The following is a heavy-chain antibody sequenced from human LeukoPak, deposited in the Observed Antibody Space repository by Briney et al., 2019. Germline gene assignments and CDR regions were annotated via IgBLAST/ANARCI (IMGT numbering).Heavy chain of an antibody. CDR2: ISSSGSTI. CDR1: GFTFSDYY. Sequence: GGSLRLSCAASGFTFSDYYMSWIRQAPGKGLEWVSYISSSGSTIYYADSVKGRFTISRDNAKNSLYLQMNSLRAEDTALYYCARVSDSSSTSYFDYWGQGTLVTVSS. D-gene: IGHD6-6*01. V-gene: IGHV3-11*01. CDR3: ARVSDSSSTSYFDY. J-gene: IGHJ4*02.